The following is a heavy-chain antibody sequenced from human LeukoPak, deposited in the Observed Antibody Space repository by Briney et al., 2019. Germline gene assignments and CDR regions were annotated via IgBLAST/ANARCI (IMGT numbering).Heavy chain of an antibody. CDR1: GFTFSSYA. J-gene: IGHJ4*02. D-gene: IGHD6-13*01. V-gene: IGHV3-23*01. CDR2: ISGSGGST. Sequence: GGSLRLSCAASGFTFSSYAMSWVRQAPGKGLEWVSAISGSGGSTYYADSVKGRFTISRDNSKNTLYLQMNSLRAEDTAVYYCAKIHLAAAGIEREIIDYWGQGTLVTVSS. CDR3: AKIHLAAAGIEREIIDY.